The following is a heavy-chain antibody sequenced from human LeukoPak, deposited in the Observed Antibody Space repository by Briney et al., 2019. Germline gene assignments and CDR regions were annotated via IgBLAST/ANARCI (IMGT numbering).Heavy chain of an antibody. CDR1: GFTFSGYS. CDR2: ISSSTAYI. V-gene: IGHV3-21*01. CDR3: ARAITTEAPYYMDV. D-gene: IGHD4-11*01. J-gene: IGHJ6*03. Sequence: GGSLGLSCAVSGFTFSGYSMNWVRQAPGKGLEWVSSISSSTAYIYYADSMKGRLTVSRDNAKNSLYLQMNSLRAEDTAVYYCARAITTEAPYYMDVWGKGTTVTVSS.